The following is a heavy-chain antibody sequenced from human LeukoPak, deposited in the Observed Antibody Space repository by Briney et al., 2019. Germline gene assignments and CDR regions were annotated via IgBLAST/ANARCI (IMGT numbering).Heavy chain of an antibody. V-gene: IGHV4-59*08. J-gene: IGHJ4*01. Sequence: SETLSLTCTVSGGSISSYYWSWIRQPPGKGLEWIGYIYYSGSTNYNPSLKSRVTISVDTSKNQFSLKLSSVTAADTAVYYCARAGATMTTLDLEHWGHGTLVTVSS. D-gene: IGHD4-17*01. CDR3: ARAGATMTTLDLEH. CDR2: IYYSGST. CDR1: GGSISSYY.